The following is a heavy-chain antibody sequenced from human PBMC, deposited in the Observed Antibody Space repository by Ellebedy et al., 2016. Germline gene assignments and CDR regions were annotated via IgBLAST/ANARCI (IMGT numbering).Heavy chain of an antibody. V-gene: IGHV1-3*01. CDR3: AREGYYGSGSYSSDYYYYGMDV. CDR1: GYTFTSYA. D-gene: IGHD3-10*01. Sequence: ASVKVSCXASGYTFTSYAMHWVLQAPGQRLEWMGWINSGNGNTKYSQKFQGRVTITRDTSASTAYMELSGLRSDDTAVYYCAREGYYGSGSYSSDYYYYGMDVWGQGTTVTVSS. CDR2: INSGNGNT. J-gene: IGHJ6*02.